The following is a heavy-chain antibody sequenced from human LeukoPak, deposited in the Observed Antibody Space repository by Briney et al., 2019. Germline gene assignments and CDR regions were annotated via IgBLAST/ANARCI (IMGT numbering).Heavy chain of an antibody. J-gene: IGHJ5*02. V-gene: IGHV4-59*08. D-gene: IGHD6-19*01. Sequence: PSETLSLTCTVSGGSISSYYWSWIRQPPGKGLEWIGYIYYSGSTNYNPSLKSRVTISVDTSKNQFSLRLSSVTAADTAVYYCASIAVAGRNWFDPWGQGTLVTVSS. CDR3: ASIAVAGRNWFDP. CDR1: GGSISSYY. CDR2: IYYSGST.